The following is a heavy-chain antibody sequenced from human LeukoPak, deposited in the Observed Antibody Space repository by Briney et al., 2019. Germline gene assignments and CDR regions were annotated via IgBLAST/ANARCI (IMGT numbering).Heavy chain of an antibody. CDR1: GFTFDDYA. Sequence: GGSLRLSCAASGFTFDDYAMLWVRQAPGKGLEWVSGISWNSGSIGYAGSVKGRFTISRDNAKNSLYLQMNSLRAEDTALYYCAKDFTMIVVGCYFDYWGQGTLVTVSS. J-gene: IGHJ4*02. CDR3: AKDFTMIVVGCYFDY. D-gene: IGHD3-22*01. V-gene: IGHV3-9*01. CDR2: ISWNSGSI.